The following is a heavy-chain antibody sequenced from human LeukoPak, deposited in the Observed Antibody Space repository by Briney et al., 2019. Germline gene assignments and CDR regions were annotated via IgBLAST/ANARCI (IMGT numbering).Heavy chain of an antibody. CDR2: INHSGST. CDR3: ARRAGESQYYFDY. CDR1: GGSFSGYY. V-gene: IGHV4-34*01. Sequence: PSETLSLTCAVYGGSFSGYYWSWIRQPPGKGLEWIGEINHSGSTNYNPSLKSRVTISVDTSKNQFSLKLSSVTAADTAVYYCARRAGESQYYFDYWGQGTLVTVSS. J-gene: IGHJ4*02. D-gene: IGHD3-10*01.